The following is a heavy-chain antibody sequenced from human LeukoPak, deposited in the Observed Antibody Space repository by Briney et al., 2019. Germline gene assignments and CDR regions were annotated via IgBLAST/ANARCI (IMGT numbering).Heavy chain of an antibody. Sequence: GRSLRLSCAASGFTFNIYAMSWVRQAPGGGLEWVSSITSISGGTFYADSVKGRFTISRDNSKSTLYLQMNSLRAEDTALYYCVKDRPNYFGWNGHYYTRNGDSWGQGTLVTVSS. CDR1: GFTFNIYA. V-gene: IGHV3-23*01. J-gene: IGHJ5*01. CDR2: ITSISGGT. D-gene: IGHD3-10*01. CDR3: VKDRPNYFGWNGHYYTRNGDS.